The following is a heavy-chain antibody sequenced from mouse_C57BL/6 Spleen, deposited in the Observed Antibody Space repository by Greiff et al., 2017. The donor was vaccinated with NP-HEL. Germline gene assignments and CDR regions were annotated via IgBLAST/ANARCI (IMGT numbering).Heavy chain of an antibody. J-gene: IGHJ2*01. CDR2: ISSGGSYT. Sequence: EVKLMESGGDLVKPGGSLKLSCAASGFTFSSYGMSWVRQTPDKRLEWVATISSGGSYTYYPDSVKGRFTISRDNAKNTLYLQMSSLKSEDTAMYYCARITTVVATADYWGQGTTLTVSS. D-gene: IGHD1-1*01. CDR1: GFTFSSYG. CDR3: ARITTVVATADY. V-gene: IGHV5-6*01.